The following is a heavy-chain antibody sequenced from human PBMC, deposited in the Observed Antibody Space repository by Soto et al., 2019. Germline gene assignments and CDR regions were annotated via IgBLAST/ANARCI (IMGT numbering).Heavy chain of an antibody. CDR2: IYPGDPDT. D-gene: IGHD3-3*01. Sequence: GGSLKISCQASGYSFTTYWIAWVRQMPGEGLEWMGIIYPGDPDTRYSPSFQGQVTISADKSINSVYLQWSSLKASDTATYYCARLGFNYDFLSGYYNVHHYYGIDVWGQGTTVTVSS. CDR1: GYSFTTYW. J-gene: IGHJ6*02. CDR3: ARLGFNYDFLSGYYNVHHYYGIDV. V-gene: IGHV5-51*01.